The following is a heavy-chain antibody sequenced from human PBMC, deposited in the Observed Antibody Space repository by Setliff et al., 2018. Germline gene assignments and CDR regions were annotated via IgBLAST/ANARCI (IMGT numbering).Heavy chain of an antibody. CDR3: TRDQDYYGMDV. CDR2: ITHDGSKT. V-gene: IGHV3-7*01. Sequence: GGSLRLSCVASGLPFRSYGMHWVRQAPGKGLEWVASITHDGSKTYILDSVKGRFTISRDDTKNSLYLQMNSLRGEDTAVYHCTRDQDYYGMDVWGQGTTVTVSS. J-gene: IGHJ6*02. CDR1: GLPFRSYG.